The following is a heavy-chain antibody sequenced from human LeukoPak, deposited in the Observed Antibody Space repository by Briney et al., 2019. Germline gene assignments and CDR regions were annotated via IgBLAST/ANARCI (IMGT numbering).Heavy chain of an antibody. CDR3: ASGLYCGGDCFRANAFDI. CDR2: IIPIVGTA. D-gene: IGHD2-21*02. J-gene: IGHJ3*02. Sequence: ASVKVSCKASGGTFTSYAISLVRQAPGQGLEWMGGIIPIVGTANYAQKFQGRVTITADESTSTAYMELSSLRSEGTAVYYCASGLYCGGDCFRANAFDIWGQGTMVTVSS. CDR1: GGTFTSYA. V-gene: IGHV1-69*13.